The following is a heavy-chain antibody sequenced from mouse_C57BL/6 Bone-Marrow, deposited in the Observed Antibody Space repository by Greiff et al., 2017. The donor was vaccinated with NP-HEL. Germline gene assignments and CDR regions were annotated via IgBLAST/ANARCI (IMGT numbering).Heavy chain of an antibody. CDR3: AGDPFNWGAFAY. D-gene: IGHD4-1*01. J-gene: IGHJ3*01. V-gene: IGHV12-3*01. CDR2: ITHSGET. CDR1: GFPITSGYY. Sequence: QVQLQQSGPGLVKPSQSLFLTCSITGFPITSGYYWIWIRQSPGKPLEWMGYITHSGETFYNPSLQSPISITRETSKNQFFLQLNSVTTEDTAMYYCAGDPFNWGAFAYWGQGTLVTVSA.